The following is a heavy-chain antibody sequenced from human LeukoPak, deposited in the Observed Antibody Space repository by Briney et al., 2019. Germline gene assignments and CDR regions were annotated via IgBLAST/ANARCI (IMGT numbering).Heavy chain of an antibody. D-gene: IGHD2-8*01. J-gene: IGHJ4*02. V-gene: IGHV3-30*04. CDR3: ARDLWDIVLMVSYLFDY. Sequence: SLRLSFAASGFTFSSYAMHWVRQAPGKGLGWVAVISYDGSNKYYADSVKRRFTISRDNSKNTLYLQMNSLRAEDTAVYYCARDLWDIVLMVSYLFDYWGQGTLVTVSS. CDR1: GFTFSSYA. CDR2: ISYDGSNK.